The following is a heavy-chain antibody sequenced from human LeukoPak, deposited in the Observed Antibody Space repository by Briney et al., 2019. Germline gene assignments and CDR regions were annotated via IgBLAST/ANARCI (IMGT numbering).Heavy chain of an antibody. CDR1: GFTFSSYW. CDR2: INQDGSGK. CDR3: ARDLFSYGANQDDF. V-gene: IGHV3-7*01. Sequence: PGGSLRLSCAASGFTFSSYWMNWVRQAPGKGLEWVANINQDGSGKYYVDSVKGRFTISRDNAKRSLYLQMNSLRAEDTAVYYCARDLFSYGANQDDFWGQGTLVTVSS. D-gene: IGHD5-18*01. J-gene: IGHJ4*02.